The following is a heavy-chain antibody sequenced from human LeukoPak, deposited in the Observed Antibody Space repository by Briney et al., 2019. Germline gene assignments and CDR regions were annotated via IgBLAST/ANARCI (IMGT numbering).Heavy chain of an antibody. Sequence: ASVQVSCKASVYTLTNYYIHWVRQAPGQGLEWTGIINPSGGSTSYAQKFQGRVTMTRDTSTSTVYMELSSLRSEDTAVYYCAREGPYSDSSRSRFDYWGQGTLVTVSS. CDR1: VYTLTNYY. V-gene: IGHV1-46*01. CDR2: INPSGGST. J-gene: IGHJ4*02. CDR3: AREGPYSDSSRSRFDY. D-gene: IGHD6-6*01.